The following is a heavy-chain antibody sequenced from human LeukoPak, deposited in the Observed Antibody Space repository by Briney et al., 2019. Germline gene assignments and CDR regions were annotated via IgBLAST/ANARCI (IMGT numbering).Heavy chain of an antibody. J-gene: IGHJ4*02. V-gene: IGHV4-34*01. CDR3: ARDSATVTYYFDY. CDR2: INHSGST. Sequence: PSETLSLTCAVYGGSLSGYYWSWIRQPPGKGLEWIGEINHSGSTNYNPSLKSRVTISVDTSKNQFSLKLSSVTAADTAVYYCARDSATVTYYFDYWGQGTLVTVSS. D-gene: IGHD4-17*01. CDR1: GGSLSGYY.